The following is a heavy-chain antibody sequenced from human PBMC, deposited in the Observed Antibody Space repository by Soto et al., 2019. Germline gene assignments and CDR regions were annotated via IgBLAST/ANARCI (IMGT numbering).Heavy chain of an antibody. CDR3: ARVRLLAPHT. J-gene: IGHJ3*02. V-gene: IGHV3-21*04. Sequence: EVQLVESGGGVVKPGGSLRLSCAASGFTFRRYAMKWVRQAPGKGLEWVSTITTSSTPIYYADPVKGRFTISRDNAKNSLYVRSVSLRVEDTAEYFCARVRLLAPHTWGRGKLVTVSS. CDR1: GFTFRRYA. CDR2: ITTSSTPI.